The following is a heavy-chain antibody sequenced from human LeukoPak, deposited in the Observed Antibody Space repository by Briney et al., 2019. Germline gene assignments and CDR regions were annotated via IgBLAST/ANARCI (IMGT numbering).Heavy chain of an antibody. Sequence: GGSLRLSCAASGFTFSSYWMNWVRQAPGKGLEWVANINQDGSAKYYVDSVKGRFTFSRDNAMNSLFLQMNSLRAEDTAVYYCARARRHLDYWGQGTLVTVSS. J-gene: IGHJ4*02. CDR2: INQDGSAK. CDR3: ARARRHLDY. CDR1: GFTFSSYW. V-gene: IGHV3-7*01.